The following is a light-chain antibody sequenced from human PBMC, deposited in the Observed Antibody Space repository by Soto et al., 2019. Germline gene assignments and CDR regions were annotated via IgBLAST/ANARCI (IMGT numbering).Light chain of an antibody. Sequence: QSALTQPPSVSGAPGQTVIISCSGSSSNLGAPYDVNWFRQLPGTVPRLLIYGNNNRPSRVPDRFSGSKSGTSASLAITGLQAEDEADYYCQSYDSSLSGYVFGTGTKVTVL. J-gene: IGLJ1*01. CDR3: QSYDSSLSGYV. CDR1: SSNLGAPYD. V-gene: IGLV1-40*01. CDR2: GNN.